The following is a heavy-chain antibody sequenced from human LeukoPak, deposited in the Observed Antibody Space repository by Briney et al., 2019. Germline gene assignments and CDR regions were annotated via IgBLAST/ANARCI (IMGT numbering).Heavy chain of an antibody. CDR3: ARYYYDSSRGAY. CDR2: ISSSSSYI. V-gene: IGHV3-21*01. Sequence: GGSLRLSCAASGFTFSSYSMNWVRQAPGKGLGWVSSISSSSSYIYYADSVKGRFTISRDNARNTLYLQMNSLRAEDSAVYCCARYYYDSSRGAYWGQGTLVTVSS. J-gene: IGHJ4*02. D-gene: IGHD3-22*01. CDR1: GFTFSSYS.